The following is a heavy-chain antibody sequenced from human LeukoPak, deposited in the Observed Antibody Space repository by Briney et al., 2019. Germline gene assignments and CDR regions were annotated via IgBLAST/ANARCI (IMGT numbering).Heavy chain of an antibody. J-gene: IGHJ5*02. V-gene: IGHV4-59*01. Sequence: SETLSLTCTVAGGSISSYYWSWIRQPPGKGLEWIGYIYYSGGTNYNPPLKSRVTISVDTSKNQFSLKLSSVTAADTAVYYCARAATNYKSKPFDPWGQGTLVTVSS. D-gene: IGHD1-14*01. CDR2: IYYSGGT. CDR3: ARAATNYKSKPFDP. CDR1: GGSISSYY.